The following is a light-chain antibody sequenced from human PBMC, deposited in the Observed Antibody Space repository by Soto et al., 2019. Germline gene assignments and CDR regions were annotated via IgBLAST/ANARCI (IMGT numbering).Light chain of an antibody. V-gene: IGLV2-8*01. CDR2: EVS. J-gene: IGLJ1*01. CDR1: SSDVGGYNY. CDR3: SSYAGSNIL. Sequence: QSVLTQPPSASGSPGQSVTISCTGTSSDVGGYNYVSWYQQHPGKAPKLMIYEVSKRPSGVPDRFSGSKSGNTASLVVSGLQAEDEADYYCSSYAGSNILFGTGTKVTVL.